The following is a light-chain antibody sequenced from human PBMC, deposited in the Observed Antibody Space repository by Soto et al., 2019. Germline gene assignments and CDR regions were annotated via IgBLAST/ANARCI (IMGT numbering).Light chain of an antibody. V-gene: IGLV1-44*01. CDR3: AAWDDSRNGVV. Sequence: QSVLTQPPSASGTPGQRVTISCSGSSSNIGSNTVNWYQHLPGTAPKLLIYSNNKRPSGVPDRFSGSNSGTSASLAISGLQFEDEANYYCAAWDDSRNGVVFGGGTKLTVL. CDR2: SNN. J-gene: IGLJ2*01. CDR1: SSNIGSNT.